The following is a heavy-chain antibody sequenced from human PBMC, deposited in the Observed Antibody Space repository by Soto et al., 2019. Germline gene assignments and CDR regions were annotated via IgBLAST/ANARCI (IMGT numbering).Heavy chain of an antibody. J-gene: IGHJ5*02. V-gene: IGHV3-30-3*01. D-gene: IGHD3-9*01. CDR2: MTSDGSSK. CDR3: ARDRVIRYTGYELDL. Sequence: QMHLLESGGGVVQPGKALRLSCAASGFAFNSHSMHWVRQAPGKGLEWLALMTSDGSSKFYADSVKGRCTISRDNFKNTLYLEMNSLRSEDTAVYYCARDRVIRYTGYELDLWGQGTLVTVSS. CDR1: GFAFNSHS.